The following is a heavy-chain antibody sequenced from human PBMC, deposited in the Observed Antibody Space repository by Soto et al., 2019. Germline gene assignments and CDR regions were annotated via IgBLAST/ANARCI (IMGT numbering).Heavy chain of an antibody. V-gene: IGHV4-31*03. CDR1: GGSISSGGYY. Sequence: SETLSLTCTVSGGSISSGGYYWSWIRQHPGKGLEWIGYIYYSGSTYYNPSLKSRVTISVDTSKNQFSLKLSSVTAADTAVYYCARRLSVDTAMVYGYWGQGTQVPVSS. CDR2: IYYSGST. J-gene: IGHJ4*02. CDR3: ARRLSVDTAMVYGY. D-gene: IGHD5-18*01.